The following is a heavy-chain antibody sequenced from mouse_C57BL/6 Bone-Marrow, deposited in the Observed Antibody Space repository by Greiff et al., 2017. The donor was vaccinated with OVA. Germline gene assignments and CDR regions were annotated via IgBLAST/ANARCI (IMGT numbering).Heavy chain of an antibody. V-gene: IGHV5-9-1*02. CDR3: TRDGADGYSLFDY. CDR2: ISSGGDYI. Sequence: EVQGVESGEGLVKPGGSLKLSCAASGFTFSSYAMSWVRQTPEKRLEWVAYISSGGDYIYYADTVKGRFTISRDNARNTLYLQMSSLKSEDTAMYYCTRDGADGYSLFDYWGQGTTLTVSS. D-gene: IGHD2-3*01. J-gene: IGHJ2*01. CDR1: GFTFSSYA.